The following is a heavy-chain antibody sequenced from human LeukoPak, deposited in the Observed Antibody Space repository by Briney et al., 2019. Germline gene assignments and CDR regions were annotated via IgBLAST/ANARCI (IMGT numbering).Heavy chain of an antibody. V-gene: IGHV3-73*01. CDR3: TTPSGSFGDYYYCYMDV. J-gene: IGHJ6*03. Sequence: GGSLRLSCAASGFTFSSYAMSWVRQASGKGLEWVGRIKSKVNSYATAYTASVKGRFTISRDDSKNTAYLQMNSLKTEDTAVYYCTTPSGSFGDYYYCYMDVWGKGTTVTVSS. CDR1: GFTFSSYA. D-gene: IGHD1-26*01. CDR2: IKSKVNSYAT.